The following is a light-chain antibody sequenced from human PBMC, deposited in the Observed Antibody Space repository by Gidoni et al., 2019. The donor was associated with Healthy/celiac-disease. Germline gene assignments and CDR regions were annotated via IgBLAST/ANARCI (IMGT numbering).Light chain of an antibody. V-gene: IGKV3-15*01. CDR3: QQYNNWPPIT. J-gene: IGKJ5*01. Sequence: EIVMTQSPATLSVSPGERATLSCRAGQSVNSNLAWYQQKPGQAPRLLIYGASNRATGIPARFSGSGSDTEFTLTVSRLQSEGFAVYYCQQYNNWPPITFGQGTRLEIK. CDR2: GAS. CDR1: QSVNSN.